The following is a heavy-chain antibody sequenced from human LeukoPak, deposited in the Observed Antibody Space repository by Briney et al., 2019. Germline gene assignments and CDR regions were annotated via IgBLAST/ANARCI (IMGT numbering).Heavy chain of an antibody. CDR3: ARGTDYGWLDH. J-gene: IGHJ5*02. D-gene: IGHD4/OR15-4a*01. Sequence: GGSLRLSCAASRFTFSSYSMNWVRQAPGKGLEWVSSISSSSDNIYYADSVKGRFTIARDNARNSLYLQMNSLRVEDTAVYYCARGTDYGWLDHWGQGTLVTVSS. CDR1: RFTFSSYS. CDR2: ISSSSDNI. V-gene: IGHV3-21*01.